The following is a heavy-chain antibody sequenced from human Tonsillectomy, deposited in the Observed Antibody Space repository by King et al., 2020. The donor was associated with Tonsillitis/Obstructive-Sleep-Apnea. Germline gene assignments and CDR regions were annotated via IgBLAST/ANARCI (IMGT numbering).Heavy chain of an antibody. V-gene: IGHV3-48*03. CDR2: ISSSGSTI. Sequence: VQLVESGGGLVQPGGSLRLSCAASGFSLSSCEMNWVRQAPGKGLEWVSYISSSGSTIYYADSVKGRFTISRDNAKNSLSLQMNSLRAEDTAVYFCATLPPVGSSWYSCYFDYWGQGTLVTVSS. CDR1: GFSLSSCE. CDR3: ATLPPVGSSWYSCYFDY. D-gene: IGHD6-13*01. J-gene: IGHJ4*02.